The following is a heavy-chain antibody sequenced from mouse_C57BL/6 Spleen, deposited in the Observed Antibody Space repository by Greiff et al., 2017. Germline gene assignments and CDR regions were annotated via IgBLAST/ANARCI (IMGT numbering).Heavy chain of an antibody. CDR1: GYAFSSSW. CDR3: NYGSSQWYFDV. J-gene: IGHJ1*03. D-gene: IGHD1-1*01. CDR2: IYPGDGDT. V-gene: IGHV1-82*01. Sequence: QVQLQQSGPELVKPGASVKISCKASGYAFSSSWMNWVKQRPGKGLEWIGRIYPGDGDTNYNGNFKGKATLTADKSSSTAYMQLSSLTSEDSAVYFCNYGSSQWYFDVWGTGTTVTVSS.